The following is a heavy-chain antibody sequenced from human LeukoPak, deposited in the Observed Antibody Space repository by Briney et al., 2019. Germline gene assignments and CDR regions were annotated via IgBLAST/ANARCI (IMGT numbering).Heavy chain of an antibody. J-gene: IGHJ3*02. CDR2: ISGSGGST. CDR1: GFTFSSYA. Sequence: GGSLRLFCAASGFTFSSYAMSWVRQAPGKGLEWVSAISGSGGSTYYADSVKGRFTISRDNSKNTLYLQMNSLRAEDTAVYYCAKALSQYYYGSGSYYSHAFDIWGQGTMVTVSS. V-gene: IGHV3-23*01. CDR3: AKALSQYYYGSGSYYSHAFDI. D-gene: IGHD3-10*01.